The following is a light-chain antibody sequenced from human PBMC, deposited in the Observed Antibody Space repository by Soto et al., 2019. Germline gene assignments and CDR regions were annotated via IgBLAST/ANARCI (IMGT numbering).Light chain of an antibody. CDR1: SSDVGGYTY. V-gene: IGLV2-8*01. CDR3: SSYAGINNLGV. Sequence: QSALTQPPSASGSPGQSVTISCTGTSSDVGGYTYVSWYQQHPGTAPKLMIFEVNKRPSGVPDRFSGSKSGNTASLTVSGLQAEDEDDYYCSSYAGINNLGVFGTGTKVTVL. CDR2: EVN. J-gene: IGLJ1*01.